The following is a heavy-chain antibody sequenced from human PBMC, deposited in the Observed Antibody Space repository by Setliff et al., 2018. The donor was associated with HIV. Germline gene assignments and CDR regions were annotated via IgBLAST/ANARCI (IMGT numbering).Heavy chain of an antibody. J-gene: IGHJ6*03. D-gene: IGHD3-9*01. CDR2: IFPGDSET. CDR3: TRHPLRPGIAGYFYFVDV. V-gene: IGHV5-51*01. Sequence: GESLKISCKDYGHSFPNDWIGWVRQMPGKGLEWVAIIFPGDSETRYSPSFEGRVTISADRSINTVYLQWSSLRASDTAVYYCTRHPLRPGIAGYFYFVDVLGTGTTVTVS. CDR1: GHSFPNDW.